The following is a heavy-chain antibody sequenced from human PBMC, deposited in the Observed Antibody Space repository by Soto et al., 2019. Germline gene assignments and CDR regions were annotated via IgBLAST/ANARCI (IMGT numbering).Heavy chain of an antibody. CDR1: GFTFSGAA. CDR3: ARQDRSIPGNWYLNQH. Sequence: EVQLVESGGGFVQSGGSLKLSCAASGFTFSGAAIHWVRLASGKGLEWVGRIRTKPNNYATTYGASVRGRFTISRDDSENTAYLEMNSLETEDTAVYYCARQDRSIPGNWYLNQHWGQGTLVTVSP. CDR2: IRTKPNNYAT. V-gene: IGHV3-73*02. D-gene: IGHD6-13*01. J-gene: IGHJ1*01.